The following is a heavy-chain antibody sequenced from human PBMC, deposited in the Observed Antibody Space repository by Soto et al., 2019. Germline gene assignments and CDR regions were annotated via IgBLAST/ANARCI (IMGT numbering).Heavy chain of an antibody. CDR1: GGTFSSYA. CDR2: IIPIFGTA. V-gene: IGHV1-69*13. J-gene: IGHJ3*02. D-gene: IGHD2-21*02. CDR3: ASAAYCGGDCFNAFDI. Sequence: ASVKVSCKASGGTFSSYAISWVRQAPGQGLEWMGGIIPIFGTANYAQKFQGRVTITADESTSTAYMELSSLRSEDTAVYYCASAAYCGGDCFNAFDIWGQGTMVTVSS.